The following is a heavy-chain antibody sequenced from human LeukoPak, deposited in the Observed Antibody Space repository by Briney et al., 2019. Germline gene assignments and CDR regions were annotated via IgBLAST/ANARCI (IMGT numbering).Heavy chain of an antibody. CDR3: ARDYCSGGSCYSKYYFDY. Sequence: ASVTVSCKASGYTFTGYYMHWVRQAPGQGLEWMGRINPNSGGTNYAQKFQGWVTMTRDTSIRTAYMELSRLRSDDTAVYYCARDYCSGGSCYSKYYFDYWGQGTLVTVSS. D-gene: IGHD2-15*01. CDR1: GYTFTGYY. V-gene: IGHV1-2*04. J-gene: IGHJ4*02. CDR2: INPNSGGT.